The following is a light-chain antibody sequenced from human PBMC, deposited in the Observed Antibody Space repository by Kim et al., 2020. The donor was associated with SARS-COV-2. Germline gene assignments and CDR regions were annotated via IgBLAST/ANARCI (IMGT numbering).Light chain of an antibody. Sequence: SSELTQDPAVSVALRQTVRITCQGDSLRSYYTTWFQQKPGQAPIVVVYGKNNRPSGIPARFSGSSSGNTASLTITGTQAGDEADYYCNSRDNNDNVLFGGGTRLTVL. CDR3: NSRDNNDNVL. J-gene: IGLJ2*01. CDR1: SLRSYY. CDR2: GKN. V-gene: IGLV3-19*01.